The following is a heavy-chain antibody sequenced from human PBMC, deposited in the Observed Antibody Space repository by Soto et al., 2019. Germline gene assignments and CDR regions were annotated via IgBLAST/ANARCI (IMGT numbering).Heavy chain of an antibody. Sequence: GGSLRLSCAASGFTFSSYAMSWVRQAPGKGLEWVSAISGSGGSTYYADSVKGRFTISRANSKNTLYLQMNSLRAEDTAVYYCAKDWQYGDYYYYYMDVWGKGTTVTVSS. CDR3: AKDWQYGDYYYYYMDV. CDR1: GFTFSSYA. V-gene: IGHV3-23*01. D-gene: IGHD4-17*01. J-gene: IGHJ6*03. CDR2: ISGSGGST.